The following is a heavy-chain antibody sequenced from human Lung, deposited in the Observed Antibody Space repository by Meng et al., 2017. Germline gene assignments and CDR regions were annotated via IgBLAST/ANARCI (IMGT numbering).Heavy chain of an antibody. CDR3: ARGATTMAHDFDY. CDR2: IKHSVST. V-gene: IGHV4-34*01. CDR1: GGSFSDYF. D-gene: IGHD4-11*01. J-gene: IGHJ4*02. Sequence: GAGLFKPSDTLSLSWVVSGGSFSDYFWSWIRQPPGKGREWIGEIKHSVSTYYNPSLESRATISVDTSQNNLSLKLSSVTAADSAVYYCARGATTMAHDFDYWGQGTLVTVSS.